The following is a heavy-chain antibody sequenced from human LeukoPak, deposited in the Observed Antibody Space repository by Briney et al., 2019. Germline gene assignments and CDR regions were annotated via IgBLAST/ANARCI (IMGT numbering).Heavy chain of an antibody. D-gene: IGHD3-10*01. CDR1: GYTFTSYG. V-gene: IGHV1-18*01. Sequence: GGSVKVSCKASGYTFTSYGISWVRQAPGQGLEWMGWISAYNGNTNYAQKLQGRVTMTTDTSTSTAYMELRSLRSDDTAVYYCARSIPFDYYGSGSYYTLGYWGQGTLVTVSS. CDR3: ARSIPFDYYGSGSYYTLGY. CDR2: ISAYNGNT. J-gene: IGHJ4*02.